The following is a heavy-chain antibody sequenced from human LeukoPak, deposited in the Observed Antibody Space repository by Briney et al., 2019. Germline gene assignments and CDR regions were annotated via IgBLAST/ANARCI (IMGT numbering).Heavy chain of an antibody. J-gene: IGHJ4*02. V-gene: IGHV3-7*01. CDR1: GGSFSGYY. Sequence: ETLSLTCAVYGGSFSGYYWTWIRQTPEKGLEWVANINRDGSKKTYVDSVKGRFTISRDNAKNSVYLQMNSLRGEDTAVYYCATAPAAADSCWGQGTLVAVSS. D-gene: IGHD6-13*01. CDR3: ATAPAAADSC. CDR2: INRDGSKK.